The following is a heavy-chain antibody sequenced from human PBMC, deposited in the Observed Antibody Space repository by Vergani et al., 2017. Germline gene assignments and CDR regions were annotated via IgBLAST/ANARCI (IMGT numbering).Heavy chain of an antibody. Sequence: QVQLQQWGAGLLKPSETLSLSCAVYAGSFSGYYWSWIRQPPGKGLGWIGEINHSRSTNYNPSLKSRVTISVDTSKNQFSLKLSSVTAADTAVYYCARHEWGIQFSSYYFDYWGQGTLVTVSS. CDR2: INHSRST. V-gene: IGHV4-34*01. J-gene: IGHJ4*02. CDR1: AGSFSGYY. D-gene: IGHD3-16*01. CDR3: ARHEWGIQFSSYYFDY.